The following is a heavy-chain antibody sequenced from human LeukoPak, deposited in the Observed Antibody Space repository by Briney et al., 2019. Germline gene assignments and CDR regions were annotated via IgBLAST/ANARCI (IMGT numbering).Heavy chain of an antibody. CDR2: ISSSSSYI. CDR3: ARDMTPWRGDAFDI. J-gene: IGHJ3*02. V-gene: IGHV3-21*01. Sequence: PGGSLRLSCAASGFTFSSYSMNWVRQAPGKGLEWVSAISSSSSYIYYADSVKGRFTISRDNAKNSLYLQMNSLRAEDTAVYYCARDMTPWRGDAFDIWGQGTMATVSS. CDR1: GFTFSSYS. D-gene: IGHD2-15*01.